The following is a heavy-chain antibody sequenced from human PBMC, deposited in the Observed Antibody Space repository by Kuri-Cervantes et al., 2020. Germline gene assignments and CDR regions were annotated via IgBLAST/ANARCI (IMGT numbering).Heavy chain of an antibody. CDR2: INNRGSN. Sequence: SETLSLTCAVYGGSFSGYYWSWIRQPPAKGLEWIGEINNRGSNNYNPSLKIRVTLSVDTSKNQFSLKLSSVTAADTAVYDCARRAVGVTRALRDWGQGTLVTVSS. CDR3: ARRAVGVTRALRD. J-gene: IGHJ4*02. V-gene: IGHV4-34*01. D-gene: IGHD3-10*01. CDR1: GGSFSGYY.